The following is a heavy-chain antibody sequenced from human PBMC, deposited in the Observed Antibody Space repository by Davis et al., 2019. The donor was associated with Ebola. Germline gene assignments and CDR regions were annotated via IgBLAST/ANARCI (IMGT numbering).Heavy chain of an antibody. Sequence: PGGSLRLSCAASGFTFSTYSMNWVRQAPGKGLEWVSYISSSSSTISYADSVKGRFTISRDNAKNSLNLQMNSLRDEDTAVYYCVRTTYGAPEYWGQGTLVTVSS. CDR3: VRTTYGAPEY. J-gene: IGHJ4*02. CDR2: ISSSSSTI. D-gene: IGHD4-17*01. CDR1: GFTFSTYS. V-gene: IGHV3-48*02.